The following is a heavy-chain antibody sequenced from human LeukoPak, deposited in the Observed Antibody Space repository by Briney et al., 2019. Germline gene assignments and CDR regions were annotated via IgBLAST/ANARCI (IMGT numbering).Heavy chain of an antibody. CDR3: ASEDGGNSGVDY. D-gene: IGHD4-23*01. CDR1: GGSISSYY. V-gene: IGHV4-59*01. J-gene: IGHJ4*02. Sequence: SETLSLTCTVSGGSISSYYWSWIRQPPGKGLEWIGYIYYSGSTNYNPSLKSRVTISVDTSKNQFSLKLSSVTAADTAVYYCASEDGGNSGVDYWGQGTLVTVSS. CDR2: IYYSGST.